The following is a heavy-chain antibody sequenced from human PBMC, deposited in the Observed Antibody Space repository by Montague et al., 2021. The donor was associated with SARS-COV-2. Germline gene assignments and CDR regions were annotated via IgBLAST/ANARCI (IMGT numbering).Heavy chain of an antibody. CDR3: SGGGERSLLERPLDD. J-gene: IGHJ4*02. D-gene: IGHD3-16*01. V-gene: IGHV4-59*12. CDR1: GGSISSYY. Sequence: SETLSLTCTVSGGSISSYYWSWIRQPPGKGLEWIGYIYYSWSVNYNPSLNSRGTISVYTSTNQFSLKLSSVTAADTAVYYCSGGGERSLLERPLDDWGQGTLVTVSS. CDR2: IYYSWSV.